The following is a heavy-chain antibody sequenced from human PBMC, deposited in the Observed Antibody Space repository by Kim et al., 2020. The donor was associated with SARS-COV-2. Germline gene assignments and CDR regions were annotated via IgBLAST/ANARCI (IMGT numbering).Heavy chain of an antibody. Sequence: SVKVSCKASGGTFSSYAISWVRQAPGQGLEWMGGIIPIFGTANYAQKFQGRVTITADESTSTAYMELSSLRSEDTAVYYCARGGDVRCSGGSCSFDYWGQGTLVTVSS. V-gene: IGHV1-69*13. CDR1: GGTFSSYA. CDR3: ARGGDVRCSGGSCSFDY. J-gene: IGHJ4*02. D-gene: IGHD2-15*01. CDR2: IIPIFGTA.